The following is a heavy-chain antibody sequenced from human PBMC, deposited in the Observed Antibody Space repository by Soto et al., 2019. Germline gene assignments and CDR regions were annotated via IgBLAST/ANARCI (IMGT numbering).Heavy chain of an antibody. CDR3: AKDGSGCYYVSLGMDV. CDR2: ISGSGSST. V-gene: IGHV3-23*01. CDR1: GFSFSNYV. D-gene: IGHD1-26*01. Sequence: GGFLRLSCAASGFSFSNYVMTWVRQAPGKGLEWVSTISGSGSSTHYADAVKGRFTISRDNSWNTLYLQMTSLRGEDTAVYYCAKDGSGCYYVSLGMDVWGQGTTVTVSS. J-gene: IGHJ6*02.